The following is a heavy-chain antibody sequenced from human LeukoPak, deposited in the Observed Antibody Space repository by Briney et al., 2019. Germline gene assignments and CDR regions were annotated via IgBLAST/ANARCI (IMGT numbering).Heavy chain of an antibody. V-gene: IGHV4-59*01. D-gene: IGHD3-10*01. CDR1: GGSISNYY. J-gene: IGHJ5*02. CDR2: IYYSGST. CDR3: ARHTHYHGLLWFGEGFDP. Sequence: SETLSLTCTVSGGSISNYYWSWIRQPPGKGLEWIGYIYYSGSTNYNPSLKSRVTISVDTSKNQFSLKLRSVTAADTAVYYCARHTHYHGLLWFGEGFDPWGQGTLVTVSS.